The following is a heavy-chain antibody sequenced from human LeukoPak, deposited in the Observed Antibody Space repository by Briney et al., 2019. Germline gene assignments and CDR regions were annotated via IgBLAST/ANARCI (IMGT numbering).Heavy chain of an antibody. CDR3: AKVGDGYNYGTFDY. D-gene: IGHD5-24*01. CDR2: ISYDGSNK. Sequence: GGSLRLSCAASGFTFSSYGMHWVRQAPGKGLEWVGVISYDGSNKYYADSVKGRFTISRDNSKNTLYLQMNSLRAEDTAVYYCAKVGDGYNYGTFDYWGQGTLVTVSS. J-gene: IGHJ4*02. V-gene: IGHV3-30*18. CDR1: GFTFSSYG.